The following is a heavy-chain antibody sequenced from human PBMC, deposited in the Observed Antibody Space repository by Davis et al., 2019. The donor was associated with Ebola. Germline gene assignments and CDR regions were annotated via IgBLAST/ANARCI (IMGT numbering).Heavy chain of an antibody. CDR2: ISAYNGNT. V-gene: IGHV1-18*01. D-gene: IGHD3-16*02. CDR3: ARERGIMITFGGVIVNYYYGMDV. Sequence: ASVKVSCKASGYTFTSYGISWVRQAPGQGLEWMGWISAYNGNTNYAQKLQGRVTMTTDTSTSTVYMELSSLRSEDTAVYYCARERGIMITFGGVIVNYYYGMDVWGQGTTVTVSS. J-gene: IGHJ6*02. CDR1: GYTFTSYG.